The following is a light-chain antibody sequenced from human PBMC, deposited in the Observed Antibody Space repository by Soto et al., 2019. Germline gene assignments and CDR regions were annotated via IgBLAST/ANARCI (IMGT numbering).Light chain of an antibody. CDR3: QQSFHTPRT. J-gene: IGKJ1*01. CDR1: QSISNY. V-gene: IGKV1-39*01. CDR2: AAS. Sequence: DIQMTQSPSSLSASVGDRVTITCRASQSISNYLNWYQQRPGKAPKLLIYAASSLQSGVPSRFKASGSGTDFTLTINSLQPEDFATYYCQQSFHTPRTFGQGTKVEI.